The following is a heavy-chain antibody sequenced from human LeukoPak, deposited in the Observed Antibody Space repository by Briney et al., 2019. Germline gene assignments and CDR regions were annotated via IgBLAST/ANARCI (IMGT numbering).Heavy chain of an antibody. J-gene: IGHJ4*02. D-gene: IGHD3-22*01. CDR3: ATEVYYDKNY. CDR1: GYTFTNYD. CDR2: KNPNSGNS. Sequence: ASVKVSCKASGYTFTNYDINWVRQATGQGLEWMGYKNPNSGNSAYAQKFQGRVTMTEDTSTDTAYMELSSLRSEDTAVYYCATEVYYDKNYWGQGTLVTVSS. V-gene: IGHV1-8*01.